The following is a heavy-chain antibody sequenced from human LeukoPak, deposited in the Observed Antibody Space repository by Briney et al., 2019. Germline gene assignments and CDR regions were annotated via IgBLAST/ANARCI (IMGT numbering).Heavy chain of an antibody. CDR2: NNQ. CDR3: ARDPPRVRNSWGDGFDV. D-gene: IGHD4-23*01. CDR1: GFTFSAYG. V-gene: IGHV3-33*08. Sequence: RGSLRLSCAASGFTFSAYGIHWVRQAPGKGLERVAGNNQYNVESVKGRFTISRDSSKNTVYLQMNSLAVEDTAVYYCARDPPRVRNSWGDGFDVWGQGTTVTVSS. J-gene: IGHJ6*02.